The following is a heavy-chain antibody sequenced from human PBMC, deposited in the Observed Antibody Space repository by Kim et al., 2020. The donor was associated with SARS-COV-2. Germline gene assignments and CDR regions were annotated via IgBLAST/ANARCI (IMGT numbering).Heavy chain of an antibody. CDR2: TYYRSKWSY. D-gene: IGHD2-15*01. J-gene: IGHJ3*02. CDR3: ARYISATRAFDI. V-gene: IGHV6-1*01. Sequence: SQTLSLTCAISGDSVSSNSAAWNWMRQPPSRGLEWLGRTYYRSKWSYDYAVSVKSRVTINPDTSKNQFSLQLNSVTSEDTAVYYCARYISATRAFDIWGQGTMVTVSS. CDR1: GDSVSSNSAA.